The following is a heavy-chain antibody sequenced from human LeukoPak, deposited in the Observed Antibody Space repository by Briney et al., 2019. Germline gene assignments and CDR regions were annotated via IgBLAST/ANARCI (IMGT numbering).Heavy chain of an antibody. V-gene: IGHV3-74*01. CDR3: ARVYVGDWYYFDC. Sequence: PGGSLRLSCAASGFTFSSYWTHWVRQAPGKGLVWLSRINSDGSSTSYADSVKGRFTISRDNAKNTLYLQMNSLRAEDTAVYYCARVYVGDWYYFDCWGQGTLVTVSS. D-gene: IGHD3/OR15-3a*01. CDR1: GFTFSSYW. CDR2: INSDGSST. J-gene: IGHJ4*02.